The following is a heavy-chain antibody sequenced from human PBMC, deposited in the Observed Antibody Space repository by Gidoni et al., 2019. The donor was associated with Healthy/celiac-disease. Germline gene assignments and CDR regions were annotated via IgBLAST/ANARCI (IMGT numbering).Heavy chain of an antibody. D-gene: IGHD3-22*01. J-gene: IGHJ4*02. CDR1: GFTFSSYG. CDR3: AKEYYYDSSGYYPPEFDY. V-gene: IGHV3-30*18. Sequence: QVQLVESGGGVVQPGRSLRLSCAASGFTFSSYGMHWVRQAPGKGLGWVAVISYDGSNKYYADSVKGRFTISRDNSKNTLYLQMNSLRAEDTAVYYCAKEYYYDSSGYYPPEFDYWGQGTLVTVSS. CDR2: ISYDGSNK.